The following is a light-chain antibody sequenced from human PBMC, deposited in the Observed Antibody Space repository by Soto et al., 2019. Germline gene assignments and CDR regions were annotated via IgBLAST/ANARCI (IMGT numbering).Light chain of an antibody. CDR3: QQYYSIPPWT. J-gene: IGKJ1*01. Sequence: DIVMTQSPDSLAVSLGERATINCKSSQSILYRSNNKNYLAWYQQKPGQPHKLLIYWASTRESGVPDRFSGSVSGTDFTLTISSLQAEYVAFYYCQQYYSIPPWTFGQGTKVEIK. CDR2: WAS. V-gene: IGKV4-1*01. CDR1: QSILYRSNNKNY.